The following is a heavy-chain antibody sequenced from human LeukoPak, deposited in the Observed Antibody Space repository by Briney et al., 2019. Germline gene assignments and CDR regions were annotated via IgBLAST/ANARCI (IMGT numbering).Heavy chain of an antibody. V-gene: IGHV4-39*07. CDR2: INHSGST. Sequence: SETLSLTCTVSGGSISSGSYYWSWIRQPPGKGLEWIGEINHSGSTNYNPSLKSRVTISVDTSKNQFSLKLSSVTAADTAVYYCARLRRGYCSSTSCSQSGGYYYYYYMDVWGKGTTVTISS. CDR1: GGSISSGSYY. J-gene: IGHJ6*03. D-gene: IGHD2-2*01. CDR3: ARLRRGYCSSTSCSQSGGYYYYYYMDV.